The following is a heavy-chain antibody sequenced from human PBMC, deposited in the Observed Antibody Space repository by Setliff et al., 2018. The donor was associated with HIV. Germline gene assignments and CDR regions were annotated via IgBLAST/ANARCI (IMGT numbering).Heavy chain of an antibody. CDR2: IKQDGSEK. V-gene: IGHV3-7*03. Sequence: GGSLRLSCAASGFIFSKSCMSWVRQAPGKGLEWVANIKQDGSEKNYVDSVKGRFTISRDNANNALYLQVNSLRADDTALYYCARTPAGGQENDYWGQGTLVTVS. J-gene: IGHJ4*02. CDR1: GFIFSKSC. CDR3: ARTPAGGQENDY. D-gene: IGHD2-15*01.